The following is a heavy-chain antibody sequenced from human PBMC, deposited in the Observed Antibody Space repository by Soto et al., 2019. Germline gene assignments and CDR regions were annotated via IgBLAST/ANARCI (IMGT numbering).Heavy chain of an antibody. D-gene: IGHD3-22*01. J-gene: IGHJ4*02. CDR3: ARGAWGKLDYYDSSGYLY. Sequence: SVKVSCKASGGTFSSYAISWVRQAPGQGLEWMGGIIPIFGTANYAQKFQGRVRITADESTSTAYMELSSLRSEDTAVYYCARGAWGKLDYYDSSGYLYWGQGTLVTVSS. V-gene: IGHV1-69*13. CDR2: IIPIFGTA. CDR1: GGTFSSYA.